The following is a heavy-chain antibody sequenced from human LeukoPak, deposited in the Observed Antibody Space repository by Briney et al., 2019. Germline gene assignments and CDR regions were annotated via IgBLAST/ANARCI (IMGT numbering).Heavy chain of an antibody. V-gene: IGHV4-34*01. J-gene: IGHJ4*02. CDR2: INHSGST. CDR1: GGSFSGYY. Sequence: SETLSLTCAVYGGSFSGYYWSWIRQPPGKGLEWIGEINHSGSTNYNPSLKSRVTISVDTSKNQFSLKLSSVTAADTAVYYCARDPPLAYCGGDCYPFDYWGQGTLVTVSS. D-gene: IGHD2-21*02. CDR3: ARDPPLAYCGGDCYPFDY.